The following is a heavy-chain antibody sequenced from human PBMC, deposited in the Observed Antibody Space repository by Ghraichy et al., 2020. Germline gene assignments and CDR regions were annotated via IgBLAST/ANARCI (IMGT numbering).Heavy chain of an antibody. CDR1: GFTFSSYG. Sequence: LSLTCAASGFTFSSYGMNWVRQAPGKGLEWVSYISSSSTTIYYADSVRGRFTVSRDNAKNSLNLQMNGLRAEDTAVYYCARDYCRTTSCRFDYWGQGTLVTVSS. V-gene: IGHV3-48*04. CDR3: ARDYCRTTSCRFDY. CDR2: ISSSSTTI. D-gene: IGHD2-2*01. J-gene: IGHJ4*02.